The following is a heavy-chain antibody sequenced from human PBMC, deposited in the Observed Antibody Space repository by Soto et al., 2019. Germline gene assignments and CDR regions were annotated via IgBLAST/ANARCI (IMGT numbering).Heavy chain of an antibody. V-gene: IGHV3-30-3*01. J-gene: IGHJ6*02. CDR1: GFTFSSYA. CDR2: ISYDGSNK. CDR3: ARDKVPILYYSGMDV. Sequence: QVQLVESGGGVVQPGRSLRLSCAASGFTFSSYAMHWVRQASGKGLEWVAVISYDGSNKYYADSVKGRFTISRDNSKNTLYLQMNSLRAEDTAVYYYARDKVPILYYSGMDVWGQGTTVTVSS. D-gene: IGHD3-10*01.